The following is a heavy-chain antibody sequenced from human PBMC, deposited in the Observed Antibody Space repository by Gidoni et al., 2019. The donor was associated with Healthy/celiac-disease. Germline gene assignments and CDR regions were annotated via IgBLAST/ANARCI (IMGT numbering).Heavy chain of an antibody. V-gene: IGHV3-9*01. J-gene: IGHJ4*02. CDR1: GFTFDDYA. CDR2: ISWNSGSI. CDR3: AKVRRRDLRECSSTSCHFDY. Sequence: EVQLVESGGGLVQPGRSLRLSCAASGFTFDDYAMHWVRQAPGKGLAWVSGISWNSGSIGYADSVKGRFTISRDNAKNSLYLQMNSLRAEDTALYYCAKVRRRDLRECSSTSCHFDYWGQGTLVTVSS. D-gene: IGHD2-2*01.